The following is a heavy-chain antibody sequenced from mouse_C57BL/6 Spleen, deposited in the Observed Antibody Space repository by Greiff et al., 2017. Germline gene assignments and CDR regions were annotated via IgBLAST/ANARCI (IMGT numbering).Heavy chain of an antibody. J-gene: IGHJ3*01. Sequence: VKLMESGPGLVAPSQSLSITCTVSGFSLTSYGVSWVRQPPGKGLEWLGVIWGDGSTNYHSALISRLSISKDNSKSQVFLKLNSLQTDDTATYYCAKSSNYVGNAWFAYWGQGTLVTVSA. D-gene: IGHD2-5*01. CDR1: GFSLTSYG. CDR3: AKSSNYVGNAWFAY. V-gene: IGHV2-3*01. CDR2: IWGDGST.